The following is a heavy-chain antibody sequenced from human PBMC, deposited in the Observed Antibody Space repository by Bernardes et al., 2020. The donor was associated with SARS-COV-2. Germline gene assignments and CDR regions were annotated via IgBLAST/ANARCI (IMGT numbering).Heavy chain of an antibody. Sequence: VSCKASGYTFTGYYMHWVRQAPGQGLEWMGWINPNSGGTNYAQKFQGWVTMTRDTSISTAYMELSRLRSDDTAVYYCASSRAYGEMSTWYYGMDVWGQGTTVTASS. CDR1: GYTFTGYY. D-gene: IGHD4-17*01. V-gene: IGHV1-2*04. CDR3: ASSRAYGEMSTWYYGMDV. CDR2: INPNSGGT. J-gene: IGHJ6*02.